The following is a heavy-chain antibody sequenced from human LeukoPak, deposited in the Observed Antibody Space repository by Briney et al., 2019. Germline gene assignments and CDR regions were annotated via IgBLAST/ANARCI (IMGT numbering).Heavy chain of an antibody. J-gene: IGHJ3*02. Sequence: GSLRLSCAASGFTFSSYAMHWVRQAPGKGLEWVAVISYDGSNKYYADSVKGRFTISRDNSKNTLYLQMDSLRAEDTAVYYCARDMPGDVVVNAFDIWGQGTMVTVSS. CDR1: GFTFSSYA. D-gene: IGHD3-22*01. CDR3: ARDMPGDVVVNAFDI. V-gene: IGHV3-30-3*01. CDR2: ISYDGSNK.